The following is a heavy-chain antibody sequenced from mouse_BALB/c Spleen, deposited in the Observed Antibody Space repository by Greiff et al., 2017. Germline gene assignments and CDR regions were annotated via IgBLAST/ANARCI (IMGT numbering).Heavy chain of an antibody. V-gene: IGHV1-87*01. CDR3: ARDYRYDVGYFDV. J-gene: IGHJ1*01. CDR2: IYPGDGDT. D-gene: IGHD2-14*01. CDR1: GYTFTSYW. Sequence: QVQLQQSGAELARPGASVKLSCKASGYTFTSYWMQWVKQRPGQGLEWIGAIYPGDGDTRYTQKFKGKATLTADKSSSTAYMQLSSLASEDSAVYYCARDYRYDVGYFDVWGAGTTVTVSS.